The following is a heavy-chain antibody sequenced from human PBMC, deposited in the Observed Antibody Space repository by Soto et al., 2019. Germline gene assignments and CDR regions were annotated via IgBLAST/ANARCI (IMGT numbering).Heavy chain of an antibody. CDR2: ISGSGGST. CDR1: GFTFSSYA. V-gene: IGHV3-23*01. D-gene: IGHD2-2*01. CDR3: AKASAMPGFYYYYGMDV. Sequence: EVQLLESGGGLVQPGGSLRLSCAASGFTFSSYAVSWVRQAPGKGLEWVSAISGSGGSTYYADSVKGRFTISRDNSKNTLYLQMNSLRAEDTAVYYCAKASAMPGFYYYYGMDVWGQGTTVTVSS. J-gene: IGHJ6*02.